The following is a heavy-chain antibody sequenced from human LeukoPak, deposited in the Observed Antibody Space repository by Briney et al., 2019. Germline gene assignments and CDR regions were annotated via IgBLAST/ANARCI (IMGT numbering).Heavy chain of an antibody. V-gene: IGHV3-23*01. CDR2: ISGSAGGT. CDR3: AKRGVVTRVILVGFHKEAYYFDS. Sequence: GSLRLSCAVSGITLSNYGTSWVRQAPGKGLEWVAGISGSAGGTYYADSVKGRFTVSRDNAKNTLYLQLNNLRAEDTAVYFCAKRGVVTRVILVGFHKEAYYFDSWGQGALVTVSS. CDR1: GITLSNYG. D-gene: IGHD3-22*01. J-gene: IGHJ4*02.